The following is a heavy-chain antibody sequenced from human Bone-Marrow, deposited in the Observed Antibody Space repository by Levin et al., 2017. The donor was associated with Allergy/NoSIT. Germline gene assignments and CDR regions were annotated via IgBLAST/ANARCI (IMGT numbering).Heavy chain of an antibody. CDR3: ARVVVVPAAMQGYYYYYMDV. J-gene: IGHJ6*03. D-gene: IGHD2-2*01. V-gene: IGHV3-48*03. CDR1: GFTFSSYE. Sequence: GGSLRLSCAASGFTFSSYEMNWVRQAPGKGLEWVSYISSSGSTIYYADSVKGRFTISRDNAKNSLYLQMNSLRAEDTAVYYCARVVVVPAAMQGYYYYYMDVWGKGTTVTVSS. CDR2: ISSSGSTI.